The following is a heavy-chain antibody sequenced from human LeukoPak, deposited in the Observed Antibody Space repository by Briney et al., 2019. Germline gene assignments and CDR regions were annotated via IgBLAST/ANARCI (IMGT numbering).Heavy chain of an antibody. CDR2: IYTSGST. Sequence: SETLSLTCTVSDGSISSYYWTWIRQPAGKGLEWIGRIYTSGSTNYNPSLKSRVTMSVDTSKNQFSLKLSSVTAADTAVYYCARDVAYCGGDCYSDAFDIWGQGTMVTVSS. CDR1: DGSISSYY. J-gene: IGHJ3*02. CDR3: ARDVAYCGGDCYSDAFDI. D-gene: IGHD2-21*01. V-gene: IGHV4-4*07.